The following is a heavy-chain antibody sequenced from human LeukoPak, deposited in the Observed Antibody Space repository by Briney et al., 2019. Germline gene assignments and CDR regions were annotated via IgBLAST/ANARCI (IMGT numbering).Heavy chain of an antibody. CDR2: ISYDGSSK. Sequence: GRSLRLSCAASGFTFSSYGMHWVRQAPGKGLEWVAVISYDGSSKYYADSVKGRFTISRDNSKNTLYLQMNSLRAEDTAVYYCAKPRDSSGWPGFDYWGQGTLVTVSS. CDR1: GFTFSSYG. CDR3: AKPRDSSGWPGFDY. V-gene: IGHV3-30*18. J-gene: IGHJ4*02. D-gene: IGHD6-19*01.